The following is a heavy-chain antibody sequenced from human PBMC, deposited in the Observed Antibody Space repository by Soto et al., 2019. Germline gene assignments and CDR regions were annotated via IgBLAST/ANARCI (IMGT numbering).Heavy chain of an antibody. CDR1: GGTLGSYG. CDR3: ARGGGVVVTGIPFDY. CDR2: NIPIFGTT. Sequence: QVQLVQSGAEVKKPGSSVKLSCKASGGTLGSYGISWVRQAPGQGLEWMGVNIPIFGTTNYAQKFQGRVTITADESTNTAYMELNSLRSEDTAVYYCARGGGVVVTGIPFDYWGPGTLVTVSS. V-gene: IGHV1-69*12. J-gene: IGHJ4*02. D-gene: IGHD2-21*02.